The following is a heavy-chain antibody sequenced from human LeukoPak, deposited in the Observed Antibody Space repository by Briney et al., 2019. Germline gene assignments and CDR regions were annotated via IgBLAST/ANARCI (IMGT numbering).Heavy chain of an antibody. J-gene: IGHJ6*03. V-gene: IGHV4-34*01. CDR3: ARGPDGVVVPAAMGVYYYYYMDV. D-gene: IGHD2-2*01. CDR2: INHSGST. Sequence: PSETLSLTCAVYGGSFSGYYWGWIRQPPGKGLEWIGEINHSGSTNYNPSLKSRVTISVDTSKNQFSLKLSSVTAADTAVYYCARGPDGVVVPAAMGVYYYYYMDVWGKGTTVTVSS. CDR1: GGSFSGYY.